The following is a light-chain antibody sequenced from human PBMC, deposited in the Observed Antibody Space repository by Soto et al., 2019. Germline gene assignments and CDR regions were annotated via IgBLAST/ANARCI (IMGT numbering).Light chain of an antibody. CDR2: GAS. J-gene: IGKJ1*01. CDR1: QSVSSSY. Sequence: EIVLTQSPGTLSLSPGERAILSFSASQSVSSSYLAWYQQKPGQAPRLLIYGASSRATGIPDRFSGSGSGTDFTLTISRLEPEDFAVYYCQQYGSSPPTFGQGTKVDIK. V-gene: IGKV3-20*01. CDR3: QQYGSSPPT.